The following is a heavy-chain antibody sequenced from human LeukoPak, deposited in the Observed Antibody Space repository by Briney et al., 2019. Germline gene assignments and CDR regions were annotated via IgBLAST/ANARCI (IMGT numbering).Heavy chain of an antibody. J-gene: IGHJ4*02. CDR2: INHSGST. CDR1: GGSFRGYY. V-gene: IGHV4-34*01. CDR3: ARRLCGGDCYSTFSY. D-gene: IGHD2-21*02. Sequence: KPSETLSLTCAVYGGSFRGYYWSWSRQPPGKGLEWIGEINHSGSTNYNPSLKSRVTISVDMSKNQFSLKLSSVTAAATAVYYCARRLCGGDCYSTFSYWGQGTLVTVSS.